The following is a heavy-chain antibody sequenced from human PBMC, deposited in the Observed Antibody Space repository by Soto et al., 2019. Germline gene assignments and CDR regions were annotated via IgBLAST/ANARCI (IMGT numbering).Heavy chain of an antibody. D-gene: IGHD2-15*01. Sequence: QVRLKESGPGLVKPSETLSLTCAVSGGSVESSSCWSWVRQAPGKGLERIVEIYHSGTFNYNPSLASRVSVSVAKSTDQFSLNLNSVTAADTAVYYCVRSVPAATWAYNGMDVWGQGTTVTVSS. CDR2: IYHSGTF. CDR1: GGSVESSSC. V-gene: IGHV4-4*02. J-gene: IGHJ6*02. CDR3: VRSVPAATWAYNGMDV.